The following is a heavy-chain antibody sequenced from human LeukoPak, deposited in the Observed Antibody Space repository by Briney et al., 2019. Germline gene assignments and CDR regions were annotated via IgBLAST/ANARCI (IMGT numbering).Heavy chain of an antibody. CDR2: IKQDGSEK. CDR3: ARGVTHKWGYFDY. V-gene: IGHV3-7*04. J-gene: IGHJ4*02. D-gene: IGHD7-27*01. CDR1: GFTFSSYW. Sequence: PGGSLRLSCAASGFTFSSYWMSWVRQAPGKGLEWVANIKQDGSEKYYVHSVKGRFTISRDNAKNSLYLQINSLRAEDTAVYYCARGVTHKWGYFDYWGQGTLVTASS.